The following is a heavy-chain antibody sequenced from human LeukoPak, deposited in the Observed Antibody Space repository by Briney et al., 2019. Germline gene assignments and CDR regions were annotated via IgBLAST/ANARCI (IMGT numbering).Heavy chain of an antibody. CDR2: IYPDDSDT. D-gene: IGHD5-12*01. V-gene: IGHV5-51*01. CDR3: ARDTSSWLRSFDY. Sequence: GESLQISCKGSGYIFTNYWIAWVRQMPGKGLEWMGSIYPDDSDTRYSPSFQGQVTISVDKSINIAYLQWSSLKASDTAIYYCARDTSSWLRSFDYWGQGTLVTVSS. CDR1: GYIFTNYW. J-gene: IGHJ4*02.